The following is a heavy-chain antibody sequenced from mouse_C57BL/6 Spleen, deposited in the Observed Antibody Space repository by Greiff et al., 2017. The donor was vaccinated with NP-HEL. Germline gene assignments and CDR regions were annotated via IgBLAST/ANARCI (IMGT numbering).Heavy chain of an antibody. Sequence: QVQLQQSGPELVKPGASVKISCKASGYAFSSSWMNWVKQRPGKGLEWIGRIYPGDGDTNYNGKFKGKATLTADKSSSTAYMQLSSLTSEDSAVYFCAREQPYGNYFDYWGQGTTLTVSS. CDR1: GYAFSSSW. D-gene: IGHD2-1*01. CDR3: AREQPYGNYFDY. J-gene: IGHJ2*01. CDR2: IYPGDGDT. V-gene: IGHV1-82*01.